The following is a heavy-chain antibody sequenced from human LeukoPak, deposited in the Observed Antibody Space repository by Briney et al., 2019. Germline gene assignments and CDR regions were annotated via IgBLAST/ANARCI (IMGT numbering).Heavy chain of an antibody. CDR1: GFTVSSNS. D-gene: IGHD1-7*01. V-gene: IGHV3-23*01. CDR3: AKVPNWNYLWFDP. Sequence: GGSLRLSCTVSGFTVSSNSMSWVRQAPGKGLEWVSAISGSGGSTYYADSVKGRFTISRDNSKNTPYLQMNSLRAEDTAVYYCAKVPNWNYLWFDPWGQGTLVTVSS. J-gene: IGHJ5*02. CDR2: ISGSGGST.